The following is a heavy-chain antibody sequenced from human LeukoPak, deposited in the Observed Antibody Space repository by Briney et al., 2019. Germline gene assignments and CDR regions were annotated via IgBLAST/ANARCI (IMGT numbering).Heavy chain of an antibody. V-gene: IGHV3-23*01. Sequence: PGGSLRLSCAASGSAIDKSGMTWVRQAPGKGMEWVSVISGSGGSALYADSVKGRFTISRDNSKNALYLQMNNLRPEDTAIYYCAKDLSSRVAPLDGLDVWGQGTTVTVSS. CDR2: ISGSGGSA. CDR3: AKDLSSRVAPLDGLDV. J-gene: IGHJ6*02. D-gene: IGHD5-12*01. CDR1: GSAIDKSG.